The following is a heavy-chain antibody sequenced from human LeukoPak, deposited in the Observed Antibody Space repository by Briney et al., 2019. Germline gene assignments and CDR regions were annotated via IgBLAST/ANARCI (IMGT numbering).Heavy chain of an antibody. CDR2: IHPEGNEK. J-gene: IGHJ4*02. D-gene: IGHD1-1*01. V-gene: IGHV3-7*04. CDR1: GFTFRKFW. CDR3: ARGDDFSGDH. Sequence: HPGGSLRLSCAVSGFTFRKFWMSWVRQAPGRGLEWVANIHPEGNEKYHVESVKGRFTISRDNAKNLLFLQMNGLRVEDTAVYYCARGDDFSGDHWGQGTLVTVSS.